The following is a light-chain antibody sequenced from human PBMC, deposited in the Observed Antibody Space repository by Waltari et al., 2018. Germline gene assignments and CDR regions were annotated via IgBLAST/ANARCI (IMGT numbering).Light chain of an antibody. Sequence: QSALTQPASVSGSPGQSITISCTGTSSDVGNYNLVSWYQQYPGKAPKVMIYEANRRPSGVSERFSGSKSGNTASLTISGVQAEDGADYYCCSYAGSYTWVFGGGTKLTVL. J-gene: IGLJ3*02. CDR2: EAN. V-gene: IGLV2-23*01. CDR1: SSDVGNYNL. CDR3: CSYAGSYTWV.